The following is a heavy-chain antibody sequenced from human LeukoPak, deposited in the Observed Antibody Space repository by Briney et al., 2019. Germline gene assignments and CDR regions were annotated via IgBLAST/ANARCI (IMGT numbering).Heavy chain of an antibody. V-gene: IGHV4-30-4*08. CDR1: GGSISSGGYY. CDR3: AREVPPDESHFDY. J-gene: IGHJ4*02. D-gene: IGHD1-14*01. CDR2: IYYSGST. Sequence: SQTLSLTCTVSGGSISSGGYYWSWIRQHPGKGLEWIGYIYYSGSTYYNPSLKSRVTISVDTSKNQFSLKLSSVTAADTAVYYCAREVPPDESHFDYWGQGTLVTVSS.